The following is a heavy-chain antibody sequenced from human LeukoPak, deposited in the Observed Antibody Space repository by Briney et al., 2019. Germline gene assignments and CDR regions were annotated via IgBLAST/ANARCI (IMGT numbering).Heavy chain of an antibody. CDR1: GXTFSSYY. D-gene: IGHD3-16*01. Sequence: GGSLRLSCAASGXTFSSYYMNWVRQAPGKGLEWVSSISRSTNYTYYADSVKGRFTISRDNAKSSLYLQMNSLTAEDTAVYYCTRVSYADGGYFDYWGQGTLVTVSS. CDR3: TRVSYADGGYFDY. V-gene: IGHV3-21*01. CDR2: ISRSTNYT. J-gene: IGHJ4*02.